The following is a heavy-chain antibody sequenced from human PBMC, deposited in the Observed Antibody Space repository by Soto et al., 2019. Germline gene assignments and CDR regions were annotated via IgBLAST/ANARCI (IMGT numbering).Heavy chain of an antibody. CDR2: ISGSGGST. CDR3: AKDLAIAVAGNDYFQH. V-gene: IGHV3-23*01. J-gene: IGHJ1*01. Sequence: GGSLRLSCAASGFTFSSYAMSWVRQAPGKGLEWVSAISGSGGSTYYADSVKGRFTISRDNSKNTLYLQMNSLRAEDTAVYYCAKDLAIAVAGNDYFQHWGQGTLVTVSS. CDR1: GFTFSSYA. D-gene: IGHD6-19*01.